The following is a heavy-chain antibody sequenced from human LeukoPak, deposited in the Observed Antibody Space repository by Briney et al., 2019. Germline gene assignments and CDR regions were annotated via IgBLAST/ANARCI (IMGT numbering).Heavy chain of an antibody. CDR2: LHTTGGT. Sequence: SETLSLTCIVSGASISSGNYYWTWIRQPAGKGLEWIGRLHTTGGTNYNPSFKSRLSISGDTSKNQFSLKLSSVTAADTAVYYRARGPGSDSSSWYDYYYYYMDVWGKGTTVTVSS. V-gene: IGHV4-61*02. J-gene: IGHJ6*03. D-gene: IGHD6-13*01. CDR3: ARGPGSDSSSWYDYYYYYMDV. CDR1: GASISSGNYY.